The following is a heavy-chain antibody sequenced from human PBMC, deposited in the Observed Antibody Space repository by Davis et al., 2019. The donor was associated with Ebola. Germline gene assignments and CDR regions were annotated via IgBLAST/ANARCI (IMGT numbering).Heavy chain of an antibody. Sequence: SETLSLTCTVSGGSISSGGYYWSWIRQHPGKGLEWIGYIYYSGSTNYNPSLKSRVTISVDTSKNQFSLKLSSVTAADTAVYYCARSWYYYDSSGYPGRYFDLWGRGTLVTVSS. D-gene: IGHD3-22*01. J-gene: IGHJ2*01. CDR2: IYYSGST. CDR1: GGSISSGGYY. V-gene: IGHV4-61*08. CDR3: ARSWYYYDSSGYPGRYFDL.